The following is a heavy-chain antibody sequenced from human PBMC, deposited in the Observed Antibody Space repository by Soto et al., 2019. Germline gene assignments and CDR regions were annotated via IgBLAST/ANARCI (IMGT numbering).Heavy chain of an antibody. CDR1: GFSLSTSGVG. D-gene: IGHD4-4*01. Sequence: QITLKESGPTLVKPTQTLTLTCTFSGFSLSTSGVGVGWIRQPPGKALEWLALIYWNDDKRYSPSLKSRLTIAKDTSKNQVVLNMTNMDPVDTATYFCARRPRYSNYVDYWGQGTRVTVSS. J-gene: IGHJ4*02. CDR3: ARRPRYSNYVDY. V-gene: IGHV2-5*01. CDR2: IYWNDDK.